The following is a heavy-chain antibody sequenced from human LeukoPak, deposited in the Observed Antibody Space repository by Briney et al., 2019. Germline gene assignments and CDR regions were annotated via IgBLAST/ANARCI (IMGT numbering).Heavy chain of an antibody. Sequence: GASVKVSCKVSGYTLTELSMHWVRQAPGKGLEWMGGFDPEDGETIYAQKFQGRVTMTEDTSTDTAYVELSSLRSEDTAVYYCATETSVYSSGWYWFDPWGQGTLVTVSS. CDR2: FDPEDGET. V-gene: IGHV1-24*01. D-gene: IGHD6-19*01. J-gene: IGHJ5*02. CDR1: GYTLTELS. CDR3: ATETSVYSSGWYWFDP.